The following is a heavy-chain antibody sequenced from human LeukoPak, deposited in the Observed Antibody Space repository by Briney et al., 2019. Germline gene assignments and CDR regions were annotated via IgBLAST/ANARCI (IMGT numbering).Heavy chain of an antibody. V-gene: IGHV4-34*01. Sequence: SETLSLTCAVYGGSFSGYYWSWIRQPPGKGLEWIGEINHSGSTNYNPSLKSRVTISVDTSKNQFSLKLSSVIAADTAVYYCARGSSSYRQFDYWGQGTLVTVSS. D-gene: IGHD6-6*01. CDR2: INHSGST. CDR1: GGSFSGYY. J-gene: IGHJ4*02. CDR3: ARGSSSYRQFDY.